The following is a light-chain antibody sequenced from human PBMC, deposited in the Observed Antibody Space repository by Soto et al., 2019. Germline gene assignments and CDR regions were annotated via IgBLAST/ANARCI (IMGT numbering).Light chain of an antibody. CDR2: AAS. CDR1: QGISTY. V-gene: IGKV1-27*01. Sequence: DIQMTQSPSSLSASVGDRVTITCRASQGISTYLAWYQQKPGKVPKLLIYAASTLQSGVPSRFSGSGSGTDFTLTISSLQPEDVATYYCQKYNSASLTFGQGTKVEIK. J-gene: IGKJ1*01. CDR3: QKYNSASLT.